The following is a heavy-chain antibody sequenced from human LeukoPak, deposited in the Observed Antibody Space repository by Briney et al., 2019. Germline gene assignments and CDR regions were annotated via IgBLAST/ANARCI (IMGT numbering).Heavy chain of an antibody. V-gene: IGHV3-23*01. CDR3: AKDRNVVIPAPDY. D-gene: IGHD2-2*01. CDR2: ISDDGDNT. J-gene: IGHJ4*02. CDR1: GFIFGSYV. Sequence: GGSLRLSCAASGFIFGSYVMSWVRQAPEKGLEWISSISDDGDNTFYGDPVKGRFTIYRDNSKNTLYLQMSSLRAEDTAVYYCAKDRNVVIPAPDYWGQGTLVTVSS.